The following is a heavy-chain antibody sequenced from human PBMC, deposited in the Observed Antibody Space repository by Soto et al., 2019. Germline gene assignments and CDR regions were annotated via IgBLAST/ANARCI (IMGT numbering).Heavy chain of an antibody. CDR2: ISSSSSYI. J-gene: IGHJ6*02. CDR3: ARGNPRSGGQGMDV. V-gene: IGHV3-21*01. Sequence: PGGALRLSCAAAGFTFSNYNMNWVRQAPGKGLEWVSCISSSSSYIYHADSVKGRFTISRDNAKNSLYLQMNSLRAEDTAVYYCARGNPRSGGQGMDVWGHGPSVTVS. D-gene: IGHD1-1*01. CDR1: GFTFSNYN.